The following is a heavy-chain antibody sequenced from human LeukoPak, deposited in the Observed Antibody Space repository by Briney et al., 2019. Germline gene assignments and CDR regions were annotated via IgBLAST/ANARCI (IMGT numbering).Heavy chain of an antibody. D-gene: IGHD3-3*01. CDR3: ARGARSITIFGVVRGPRNWFDP. J-gene: IGHJ5*02. CDR2: INHSGST. Sequence: PSETLSLTCAVYGGSFSGYYWSWIRQPPGKGLEWIGEINHSGSTNYNPSLKSRVTISVDTSKNQFSLKLSSVTAADTAVYYCARGARSITIFGVVRGPRNWFDPWGQGTLVTVSS. V-gene: IGHV4-34*01. CDR1: GGSFSGYY.